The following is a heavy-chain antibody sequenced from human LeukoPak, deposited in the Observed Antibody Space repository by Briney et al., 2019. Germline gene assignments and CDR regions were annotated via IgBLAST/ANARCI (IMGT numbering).Heavy chain of an antibody. D-gene: IGHD3-3*01. CDR3: ARGSRRTRTTIFGVVTLPYYFDY. J-gene: IGHJ4*02. CDR1: GYTFTSYD. V-gene: IGHV1-8*03. CDR2: MNPNSGNT. Sequence: ASVKVSCKASGYTFTSYDINWVRQATGQGLEWMGWMNPNSGNTGYAQKFQGRVTITRNTSISTAYMELSSLRSEDTAVYYCARGSRRTRTTIFGVVTLPYYFDYWGQGTLVTVSS.